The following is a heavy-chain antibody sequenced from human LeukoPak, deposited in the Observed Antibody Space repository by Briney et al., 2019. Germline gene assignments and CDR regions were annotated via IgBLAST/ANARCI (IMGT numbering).Heavy chain of an antibody. CDR3: ASTDRGYSYGWDYYFDY. CDR2: IIPIFGTA. J-gene: IGHJ4*02. V-gene: IGHV1-69*01. CDR1: GGTFSSYA. D-gene: IGHD5-18*01. Sequence: LVKVSCKASGGTFSSYAISWVRQAPGQGLEWMGGIIPIFGTANYAQKFQGRVTITADESTSTAYMELSSLRSEDTAMYYCASTDRGYSYGWDYYFDYWGQGTLVTVSS.